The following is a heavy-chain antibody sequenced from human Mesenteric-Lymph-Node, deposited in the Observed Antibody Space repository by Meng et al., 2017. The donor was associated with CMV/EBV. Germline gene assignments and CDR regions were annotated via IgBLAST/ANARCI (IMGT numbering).Heavy chain of an antibody. V-gene: IGHV3-7*01. CDR3: TRDMFND. D-gene: IGHD3-10*02. CDR2: IRSDGGDR. CDR1: GFTFGDYA. J-gene: IGHJ4*02. Sequence: GESLKISCTTSGFTFGDYAMSWVRQAPGKGLEWVANIRSDGGDRNFVDSVKGRFTISRDNARNSVYLQMNSLRDEDTALYYCTRDMFNDWGQGTPVTVSS.